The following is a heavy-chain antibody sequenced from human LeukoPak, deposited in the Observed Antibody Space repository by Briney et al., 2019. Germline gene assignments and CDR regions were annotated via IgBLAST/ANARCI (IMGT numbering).Heavy chain of an antibody. J-gene: IGHJ4*02. CDR2: ISADGTI. CDR1: GFTFDDYA. Sequence: GGSLRLSCAASGFTFDDYAMHWVRQAPGKGLEWVSLISADGTINYADSVRGRFTISRDNNKNSLYLQMNSLRTEDTALYYCAKDLGYSSSPDFWGQGTLVTVSS. CDR3: AKDLGYSSSPDF. V-gene: IGHV3-43*02. D-gene: IGHD6-13*01.